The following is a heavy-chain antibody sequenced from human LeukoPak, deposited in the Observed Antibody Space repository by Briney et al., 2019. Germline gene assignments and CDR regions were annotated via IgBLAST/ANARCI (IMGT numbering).Heavy chain of an antibody. CDR1: GFTFSSYA. Sequence: GGSLRLSCAASGFTFSSYAMSWVRQAPGKGLEWVSAISGSGGSTYYADSVKGRFTISRDNSKNTLYLQMNSLRAEDTAVYYCAKVVRDLAYDFWSGYLDYWGQGTLVTVSS. CDR3: AKVVRDLAYDFWSGYLDY. D-gene: IGHD3-3*01. J-gene: IGHJ4*02. CDR2: ISGSGGST. V-gene: IGHV3-23*01.